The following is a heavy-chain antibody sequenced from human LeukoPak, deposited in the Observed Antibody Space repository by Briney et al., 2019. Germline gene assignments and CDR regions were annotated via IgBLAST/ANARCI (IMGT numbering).Heavy chain of an antibody. CDR2: IYYSGST. CDR3: ARGYAEYFQH. V-gene: IGHV4-59*01. D-gene: IGHD5-18*01. CDR1: GDSISGYY. J-gene: IGHJ1*01. Sequence: SETLSLTCTVSGDSISGYYWSWIRQPPGKGLEWIGYIYYSGSTNYNPSLKSRVTISVDTSKNQFSLKLSSVTAADTAVYYCARGYAEYFQHWGQGTLVTVFS.